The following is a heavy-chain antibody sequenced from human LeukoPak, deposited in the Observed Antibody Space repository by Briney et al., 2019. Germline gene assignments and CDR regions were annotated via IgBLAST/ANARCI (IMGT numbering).Heavy chain of an antibody. CDR3: ARGYSYGSPSEAYYFDY. CDR2: IHTKTGNP. J-gene: IGHJ4*02. V-gene: IGHV7-4-1*02. Sequence: ASVKVSCKASGGTFSSYAMNWVRQAPGQGLEWMGWIHTKTGNPTYAQGFTGRFVFSLDTSVSTAYLQISSLKAEDTAVYYCARGYSYGSPSEAYYFDYWDQGTLVTVSS. D-gene: IGHD5-18*01. CDR1: GGTFSSYA.